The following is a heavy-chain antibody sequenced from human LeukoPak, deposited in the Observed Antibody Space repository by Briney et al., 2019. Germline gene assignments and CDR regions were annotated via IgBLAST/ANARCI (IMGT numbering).Heavy chain of an antibody. CDR3: AREGIAVADTYYYYYMDV. V-gene: IGHV4-39*02. CDR1: GFTFSSYT. Sequence: GSLRLSCAASGFTFSSYTMNWVRQAPGKGLEWIGSVYYSGGTYYNPSLESRLTISVDTSNNRFSLKLKSVTAADTAVYYCAREGIAVADTYYYYYMDVWGKGTWVTVSS. D-gene: IGHD6-19*01. J-gene: IGHJ6*03. CDR2: VYYSGGT.